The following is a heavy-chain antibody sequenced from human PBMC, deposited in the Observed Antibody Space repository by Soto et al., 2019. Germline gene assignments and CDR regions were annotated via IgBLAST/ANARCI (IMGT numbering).Heavy chain of an antibody. V-gene: IGHV4-59*01. CDR1: GGSISSYY. Sequence: SETLSLTCTVSGGSISSYYWSWIRQSPGKGLEWIGYIYYSGSTNYNPSLKSRVTISVDTSKNQFSLKLNSVTAADTAVYYCARSGGSLDDWGQGTLVTVSS. CDR3: ARSGGSLDD. D-gene: IGHD2-15*01. CDR2: IYYSGST. J-gene: IGHJ4*02.